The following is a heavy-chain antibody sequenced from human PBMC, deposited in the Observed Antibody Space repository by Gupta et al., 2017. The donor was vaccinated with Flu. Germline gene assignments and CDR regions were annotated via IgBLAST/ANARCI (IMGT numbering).Heavy chain of an antibody. J-gene: IGHJ6*02. CDR2: IATGGDA. Sequence: HWVRQGRGKGLEWVSGIATGGDAYYGGSVKGRFTISRDNVRNSLYLQMDSLRPGDTAVYDCAGRPGYGYGLDVWGQGTTVTVSS. D-gene: IGHD5-18*01. V-gene: IGHV3-13*01. CDR3: AGRPGYGYGLDV.